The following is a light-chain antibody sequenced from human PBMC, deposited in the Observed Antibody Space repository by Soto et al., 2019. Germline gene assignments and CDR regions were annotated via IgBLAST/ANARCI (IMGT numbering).Light chain of an antibody. Sequence: IVLTQSPGTLSLSPGDGAHLSCRASQSVSSYLAWYQQKPGQAPRLLIYDASNRATGIPARFSGSGSGTDFTLTISSLEPEDFAIYYCQQRSNWPPSLTFGGGAKVDIK. V-gene: IGKV3-11*01. J-gene: IGKJ4*01. CDR1: QSVSSY. CDR3: QQRSNWPPSLT. CDR2: DAS.